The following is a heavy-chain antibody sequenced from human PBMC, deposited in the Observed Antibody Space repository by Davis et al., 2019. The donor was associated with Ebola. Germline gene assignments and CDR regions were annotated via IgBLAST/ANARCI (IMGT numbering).Heavy chain of an antibody. V-gene: IGHV3-74*01. CDR3: ARGLVTRGTGYYYGMDV. D-gene: IGHD3-9*01. CDR1: GFTFSSYA. CDR2: INSDGSST. J-gene: IGHJ6*02. Sequence: HTGGSLRLSCAASGFTFSSYAMSWVRQAPGKGLVWVSRINSDGSSTSYADSVKGRFTISRDNAKNTLYLQMNSLRAEDMAVYYCARGLVTRGTGYYYGMDVWGQGTTVTVSS.